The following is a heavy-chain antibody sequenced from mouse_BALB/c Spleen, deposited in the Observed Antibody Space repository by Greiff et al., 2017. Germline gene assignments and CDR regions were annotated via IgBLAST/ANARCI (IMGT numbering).Heavy chain of an antibody. Sequence: QVQLKQSGPGLVAPSQSLSITCTVSGFSLTGYGVNWVRQPPGKGLEWLGVIWSGGSTDYNAAFISRLSISKDNSKSQVFFKMNSLQANDTAIYYCARIREVFYFDYWGQGTTLTVSS. V-gene: IGHV2-2*02. CDR1: GFSLTGYG. CDR3: ARIREVFYFDY. CDR2: IWSGGST. J-gene: IGHJ2*01.